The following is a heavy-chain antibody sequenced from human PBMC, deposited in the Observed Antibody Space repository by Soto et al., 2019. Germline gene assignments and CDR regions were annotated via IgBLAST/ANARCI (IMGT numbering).Heavy chain of an antibody. CDR3: ALRAAADYYYYYGMDV. V-gene: IGHV5-10-1*01. CDR1: GYSFTSYW. J-gene: IGHJ6*02. D-gene: IGHD6-13*01. Sequence: GESLKISCKGSGYSFTSYWISWVRQMPGKGLEWMGRIDPSDSYTNYSPSFQGHVTISADKSISTAYLQWSSLKASDTAMYYCALRAAADYYYYYGMDVWGQGTTVTVSS. CDR2: IDPSDSYT.